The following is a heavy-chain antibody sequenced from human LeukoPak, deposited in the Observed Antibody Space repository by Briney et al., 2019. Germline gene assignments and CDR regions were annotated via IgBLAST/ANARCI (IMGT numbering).Heavy chain of an antibody. CDR2: IYTSGST. CDR3: AAMTTVTTLGLDV. CDR1: GGSISSGSYY. J-gene: IGHJ6*04. Sequence: SETLSLTCTVYGGSISSGSYYWSWNRQPDGKGLEWIVSIYTSGSTNYNPSLKSRVTISVDTSKNQFSLKLSSVTAADTAVYYCAAMTTVTTLGLDVWGKGTTVTVSS. D-gene: IGHD4-11*01. V-gene: IGHV4-61*02.